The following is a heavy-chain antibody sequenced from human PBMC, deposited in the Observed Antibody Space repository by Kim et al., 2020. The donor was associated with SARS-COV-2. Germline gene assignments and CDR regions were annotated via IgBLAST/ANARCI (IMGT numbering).Heavy chain of an antibody. Sequence: GGSLRLSCAGSGFTLSTFAIHWVRQAPGKGLEWVAVISYDGSNQHYADSVRGRFIISRDNSKNTVHLEMNSLRPEDTAIFYCARVVLPGAFDSWGLGTLVTVSS. CDR2: ISYDGSNQ. D-gene: IGHD2-15*01. CDR3: ARVVLPGAFDS. V-gene: IGHV3-30*04. CDR1: GFTLSTFA. J-gene: IGHJ4*02.